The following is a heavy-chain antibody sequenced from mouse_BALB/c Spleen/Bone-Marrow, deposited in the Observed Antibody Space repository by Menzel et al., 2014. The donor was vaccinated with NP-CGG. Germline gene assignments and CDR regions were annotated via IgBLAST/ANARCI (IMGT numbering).Heavy chain of an antibody. Sequence: VQLKESGAELVKPGASVKLSCTASGFNIKDTYMHWVKQRPEQGLEWIGRIDPANGNTKYDPKFQGKATITADTSSNTAYLQLSSLTSEDTAVYYCAGDGAYWGQGTLVTVSA. CDR3: AGDGAY. D-gene: IGHD3-3*01. CDR1: GFNIKDTY. J-gene: IGHJ3*01. CDR2: IDPANGNT. V-gene: IGHV14-3*02.